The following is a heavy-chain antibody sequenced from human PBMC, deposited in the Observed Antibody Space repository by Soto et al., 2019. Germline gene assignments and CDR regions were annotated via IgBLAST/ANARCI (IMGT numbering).Heavy chain of an antibody. J-gene: IGHJ4*02. Sequence: PGGSLRLSCAASGFTFSNAWMSWVRQAPGKGLEWVGRIKSKTDGGTTDYAAPVKGRFTISRDDSKNTLYLQMNSLKTEDTAVYYCTTDEMWDTAMVNYDYWGQGTLVTVS. CDR1: GFTFSNAW. D-gene: IGHD5-18*01. CDR2: IKSKTDGGTT. V-gene: IGHV3-15*01. CDR3: TTDEMWDTAMVNYDY.